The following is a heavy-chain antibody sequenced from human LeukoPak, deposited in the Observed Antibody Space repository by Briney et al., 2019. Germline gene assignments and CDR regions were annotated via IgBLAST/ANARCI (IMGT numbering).Heavy chain of an antibody. CDR2: ISAYNGNT. Sequence: ASVKVSCKASGYTFTNYGINWVRQAPGQGLEWMGWISAYNGNTNYAHKFQGRVTMTEDTSTDTAYMELSSLRSEDTAVYYCATLLVTPSPYYYYYMDVWGKGTTVTVSS. J-gene: IGHJ6*03. CDR1: GYTFTNYG. V-gene: IGHV1-18*01. CDR3: ATLLVTPSPYYYYYMDV. D-gene: IGHD4-23*01.